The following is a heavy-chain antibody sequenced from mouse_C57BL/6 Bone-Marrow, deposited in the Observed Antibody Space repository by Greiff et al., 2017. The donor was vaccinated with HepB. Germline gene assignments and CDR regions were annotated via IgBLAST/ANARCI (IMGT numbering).Heavy chain of an antibody. CDR3: ARQGLLRSPSWFAY. D-gene: IGHD1-1*01. CDR1: GFTFSDYY. V-gene: IGHV5-12*01. Sequence: EVKVEESGGGLVQPGESLKLSCAASGFTFSDYYMYWVRQTPEKRLEWVAYISNGGGSTYYPDTVKGRFTISRDNAKNTLYLQMSRLKSEDTAMYYCARQGLLRSPSWFAYWGQGTLVTVSA. J-gene: IGHJ3*01. CDR2: ISNGGGST.